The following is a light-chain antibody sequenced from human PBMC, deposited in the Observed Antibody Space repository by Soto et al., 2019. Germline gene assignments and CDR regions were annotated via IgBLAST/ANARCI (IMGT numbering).Light chain of an antibody. CDR3: HHDTRWQYT. V-gene: IGKV2-30*01. Sequence: DVVMPQSPLSLPVTLGQPASISCRSSQSLVYSDGNTYLNWFQQRPGQSPRRLINKLTKQDSGVPDGVCSRWSGSEFTKKISMVEAGDVREYDCHHDTRWQYTFDHGTK. CDR2: KLT. CDR1: QSLVYSDGNTY. J-gene: IGKJ2*01.